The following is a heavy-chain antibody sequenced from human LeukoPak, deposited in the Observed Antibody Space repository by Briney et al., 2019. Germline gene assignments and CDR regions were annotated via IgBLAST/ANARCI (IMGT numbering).Heavy chain of an antibody. D-gene: IGHD6-13*01. CDR2: ISYDGSNK. CDR1: GFTFSSYG. V-gene: IGHV3-30*18. CDR3: AKEPNYDGYSSSWSYYFDY. Sequence: GGSLRLSCAASGFTFSSYGMHWVRQAPGKGLEWVAVISYDGSNKYYADSVKGRFTISRDNSKNTLYLQMNSLRAEDTAVYYCAKEPNYDGYSSSWSYYFDYWGQGTLVTVSS. J-gene: IGHJ4*02.